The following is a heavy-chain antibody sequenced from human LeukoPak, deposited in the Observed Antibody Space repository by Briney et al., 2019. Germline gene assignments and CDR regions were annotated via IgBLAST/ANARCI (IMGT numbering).Heavy chain of an antibody. Sequence: GGSLRLSCAASGFTFSTYSMTWVRQAPGRGLEWVSYISSGSSSIYYADSVKGRFTISRDNAKNSLYLQMNSLRAEDTAVYYCAVPYSGSIDWGQGTLVTVSS. CDR1: GFTFSTYS. CDR2: ISSGSSSI. J-gene: IGHJ4*02. CDR3: AVPYSGSID. V-gene: IGHV3-48*01. D-gene: IGHD1-26*01.